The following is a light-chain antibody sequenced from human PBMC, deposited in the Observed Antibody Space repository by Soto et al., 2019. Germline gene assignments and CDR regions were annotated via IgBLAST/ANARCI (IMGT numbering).Light chain of an antibody. CDR3: QQYNNWPWT. Sequence: EVMMTQSPATLSVSPGERAALSCRASQSIQSDLAWYQQKPGQGPRLLIYGASTRATGIPVRFSGSGSGTESTLTISRLQSEDFALYFCQQYNNWPWTFGQGTKVDI. CDR2: GAS. V-gene: IGKV3-15*01. J-gene: IGKJ1*01. CDR1: QSIQSD.